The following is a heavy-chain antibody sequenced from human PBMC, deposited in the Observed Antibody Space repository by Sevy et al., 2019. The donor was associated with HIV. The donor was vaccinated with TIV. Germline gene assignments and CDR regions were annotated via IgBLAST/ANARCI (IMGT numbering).Heavy chain of an antibody. CDR2: IIPIFGTA. J-gene: IGHJ4*02. Sequence: ASVKVSCKASGGTFSSYAISWVRQAPGQGLEWMGVIIPIFGTANYAQKFQGRVTITADESTSTAYMELTSLKSDDTAVYYCARGGGEGATTTPDSWGQGTLVTVSS. D-gene: IGHD1-26*01. CDR3: ARGGGEGATTTPDS. CDR1: GGTFSSYA. V-gene: IGHV1-69*13.